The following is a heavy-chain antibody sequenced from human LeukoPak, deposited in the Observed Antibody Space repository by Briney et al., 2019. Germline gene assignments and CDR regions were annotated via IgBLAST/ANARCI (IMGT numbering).Heavy chain of an antibody. CDR3: AKDTLYSSGYIFDY. CDR1: GFTFSSYA. CDR2: ISGSGGST. J-gene: IGHJ4*02. Sequence: GGSLRLSCAASGFTFSSYAMSWVRQAPGKGLEWASAISGSGGSTYYADSVKGRFTISRDNSKNTLYLQMNSLRAEDTAVYYCAKDTLYSSGYIFDYWGQGTLVTVSS. D-gene: IGHD3-22*01. V-gene: IGHV3-23*01.